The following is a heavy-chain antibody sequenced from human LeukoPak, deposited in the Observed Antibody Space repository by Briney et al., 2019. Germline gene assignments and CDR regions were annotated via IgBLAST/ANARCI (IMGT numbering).Heavy chain of an antibody. D-gene: IGHD2-15*01. CDR2: IRYDGSNK. CDR3: ARDCSGGSCYSGFDY. CDR1: GFTFSSYG. Sequence: PGGSLRLSCAASGFTFSSYGMHWVRQAPGKGLEWVAFIRYDGSNKYYADSVKGRFTISRDNSKNTLYLQMNSLRAEDTAVYYCARDCSGGSCYSGFDYWGQGTLVTVSS. V-gene: IGHV3-30*02. J-gene: IGHJ4*02.